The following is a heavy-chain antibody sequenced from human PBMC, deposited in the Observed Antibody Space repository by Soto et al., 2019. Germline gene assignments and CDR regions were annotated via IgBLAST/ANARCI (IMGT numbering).Heavy chain of an antibody. CDR3: ARGDYNDYFDF. CDR2: ISQSGST. J-gene: IGHJ4*02. D-gene: IGHD4-4*01. CDR1: GVSINTGGYS. Sequence: QVQLQESGPGLVKPSQTLSLTCAESGVSINTGGYSWNWIRQSPGKALEWMGHISQSGSTYYKPSLTGRITISVDMSNNDFSLEVTSVTPADTAVYFCARGDYNDYFDFWGQGALVTVSS. V-gene: IGHV4-30-2*06.